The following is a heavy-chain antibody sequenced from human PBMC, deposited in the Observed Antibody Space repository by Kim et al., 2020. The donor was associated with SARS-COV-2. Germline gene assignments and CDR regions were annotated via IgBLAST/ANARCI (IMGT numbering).Heavy chain of an antibody. CDR2: ISAYNGNT. CDR1: GYTFTSYG. Sequence: ASVKVSCKASGYTFTSYGISWVRQAPGQGLEWMGWISAYNGNTNYAQKLQGRVTMTTDTSTSTAYMVLRSLRSDDTAVYYCARDQVMITFGGVIASYYFDYWGQGTLVTVSS. V-gene: IGHV1-18*01. CDR3: ARDQVMITFGGVIASYYFDY. J-gene: IGHJ4*02. D-gene: IGHD3-16*02.